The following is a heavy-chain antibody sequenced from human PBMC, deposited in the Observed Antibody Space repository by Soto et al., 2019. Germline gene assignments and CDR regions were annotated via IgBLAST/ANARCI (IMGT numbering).Heavy chain of an antibody. Sequence: GGTNYAQKFQGWVTMTRDTSISTAYMELSRLRSDDTAVYYCARGPNIVVVPAASYYMDVWGKGTTVTVSS. CDR3: ARGPNIVVVPAASYYMDV. V-gene: IGHV1-2*04. J-gene: IGHJ6*03. D-gene: IGHD2-2*01. CDR2: GGT.